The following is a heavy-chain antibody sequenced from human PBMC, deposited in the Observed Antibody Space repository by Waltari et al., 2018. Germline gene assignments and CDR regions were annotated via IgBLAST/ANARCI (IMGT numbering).Heavy chain of an antibody. V-gene: IGHV4-38-2*01. J-gene: IGHJ4*02. CDR1: GYSISSGYY. Sequence: QVQLQESGPGLVKPSETLSLTCAVSGYSISSGYYWGWIRQPPGKGLEWIGSIYHSGSTYYNPSLKSRVTISVDTSKNQFSLKLSSVTAADTAVYYCARRSVAVAGYYFDYWGQGTLVTVSS. D-gene: IGHD6-19*01. CDR3: ARRSVAVAGYYFDY. CDR2: IYHSGST.